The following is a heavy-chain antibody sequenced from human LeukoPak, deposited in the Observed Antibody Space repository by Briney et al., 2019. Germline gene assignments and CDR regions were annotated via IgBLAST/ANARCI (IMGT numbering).Heavy chain of an antibody. D-gene: IGHD3-3*01. CDR1: GFTFSNYW. CDR2: IDQDGSEK. J-gene: IGHJ4*02. Sequence: PGGSLRLSCAASGFTFSNYWMAWVRQAPGKGLEWVANIDQDGSEKESVDSVKGRFTISRDNAKNSLYLQMSNLRAEDTAVYYCARWRGAQSEFEYRGQGTLVTVSS. V-gene: IGHV3-7*01. CDR3: ARWRGAQSEFEY.